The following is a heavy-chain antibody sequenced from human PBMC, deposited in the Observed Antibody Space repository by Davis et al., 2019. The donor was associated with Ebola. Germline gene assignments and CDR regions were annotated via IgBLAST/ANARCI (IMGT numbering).Heavy chain of an antibody. V-gene: IGHV1-18*01. D-gene: IGHD3-16*02. Sequence: ASVKVSCKASGYTFSSFAITWVREAPGQGLEWMVWVSTYNGHPTYAQNLLGRVTMTTDTSTSTAYMELRSLRSDDTAFYYCARGTRSYDSWGQGTLVTVSS. J-gene: IGHJ4*02. CDR1: GYTFSSFA. CDR3: ARGTRSYDS. CDR2: VSTYNGHP.